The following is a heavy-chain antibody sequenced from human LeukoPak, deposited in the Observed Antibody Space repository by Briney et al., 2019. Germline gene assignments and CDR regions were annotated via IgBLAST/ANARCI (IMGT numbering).Heavy chain of an antibody. J-gene: IGHJ6*03. V-gene: IGHV3-74*01. D-gene: IGHD3-3*01. CDR2: ISSDGTST. Sequence: PGGSLRLSCAASGFTFTNYWMHWVRQAPGKGLAWVSRISSDGTSTSYADSVKGRFTISRDNAKNTLSLQMNSLRDEDTAVYYCVRTSSGIYNYWSGSFHKYYFYYMDAWGEGTTATVSS. CDR3: VRTSSGIYNYWSGSFHKYYFYYMDA. CDR1: GFTFTNYW.